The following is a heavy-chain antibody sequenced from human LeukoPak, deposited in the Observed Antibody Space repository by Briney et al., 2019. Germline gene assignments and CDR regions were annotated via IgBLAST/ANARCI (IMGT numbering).Heavy chain of an antibody. V-gene: IGHV4-59*08. J-gene: IGHJ4*02. CDR1: GGSISGYY. CDR3: ARQRAMSYYDTSGYWPGAFFDY. D-gene: IGHD3-22*01. Sequence: SETLSLTCTVSGGSISGYYWSWIRQPPGKGLEWIGYIYYSGSTNYNPSLKSRVTISVDTSKNQFSLKLRSVTAADTAVYYCARQRAMSYYDTSGYWPGAFFDYWGQGTLVTVSS. CDR2: IYYSGST.